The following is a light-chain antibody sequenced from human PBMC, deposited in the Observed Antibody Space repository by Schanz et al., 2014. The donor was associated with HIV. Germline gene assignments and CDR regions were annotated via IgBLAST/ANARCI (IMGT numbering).Light chain of an antibody. J-gene: IGLJ2*01. CDR1: SSDVGGYNY. CDR2: DVS. CDR3: CSYGGSSTPVV. V-gene: IGLV2-14*03. Sequence: QSALTQPASVSGSPGQSITISCTGTSSDVGGYNYVSWYRQHPGKAPKLLIYDVSNRPSGVSNRFSGSKSGNTASLTISGLQAEDEADYYCCSYGGSSTPVVLGGGTKLTVL.